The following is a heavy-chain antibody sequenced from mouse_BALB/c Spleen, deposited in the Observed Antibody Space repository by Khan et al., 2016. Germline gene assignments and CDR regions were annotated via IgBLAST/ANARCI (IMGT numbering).Heavy chain of an antibody. CDR2: INPTTTYT. J-gene: IGHJ2*02. CDR3: ARTSGDRTIDY. V-gene: IGHV1-7*01. CDR1: GYTFTSYW. D-gene: IGHD3-1*01. Sequence: QVQLKQSGAELAKPGASVKMSCKASGYTFTSYWMHWVKQRPGRGLEWIGYINPTTTYTEYNQKFKDKATLTADKSSSTAYIQLSSLTSDDSAVYCCARTSGDRTIDYWGQGTSVTVSS.